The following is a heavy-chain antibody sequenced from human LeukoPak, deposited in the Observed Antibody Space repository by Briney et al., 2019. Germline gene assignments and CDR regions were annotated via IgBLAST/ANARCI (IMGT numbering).Heavy chain of an antibody. V-gene: IGHV3-30-3*01. CDR3: ARDRGAYYDILTQLDY. CDR1: GFTFSSYA. CDR2: ISYDGSNK. J-gene: IGHJ4*02. D-gene: IGHD3-9*01. Sequence: GGSLRLSCAASGFTFSSYAMHWVRQAPGKGLEWVAVISYDGSNKYYADSVKGRFTISRDNSKNTLYLQMNSLRAEDTAVYYCARDRGAYYDILTQLDYWGQGTLVTVSS.